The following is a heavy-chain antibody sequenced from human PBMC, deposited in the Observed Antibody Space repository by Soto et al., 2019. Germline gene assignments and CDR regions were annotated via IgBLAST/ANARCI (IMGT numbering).Heavy chain of an antibody. CDR3: ARNGGDGPYSSSWYNYYYGMDV. D-gene: IGHD6-13*01. J-gene: IGHJ6*02. CDR1: GGTFSSYA. Sequence: SVKVSCKASGGTFSSYAISWVRQAPGQGLEWMGGIIPIFGTANYAQKFQGRVTITADESTSTAYMELSSLRSEDTAVYYCARNGGDGPYSSSWYNYYYGMDVWGQGTTVTVSS. V-gene: IGHV1-69*13. CDR2: IIPIFGTA.